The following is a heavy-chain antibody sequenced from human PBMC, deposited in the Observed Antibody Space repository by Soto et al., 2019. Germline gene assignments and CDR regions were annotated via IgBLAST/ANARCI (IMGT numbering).Heavy chain of an antibody. CDR3: ARDPGWGITMIATGDY. D-gene: IGHD3-22*01. CDR2: ISAYNGNT. V-gene: IGHV1-18*04. J-gene: IGHJ4*02. CDR1: GYTFTSYG. Sequence: ASVKVSCKASGYTFTSYGISWVRQAPGQGLEWMGWISAYNGNTNYAQKLQGKVTMTTDTSTSTAYMELRSLRSDDTAVYYCARDPGWGITMIATGDYWGQGTLVTVSS.